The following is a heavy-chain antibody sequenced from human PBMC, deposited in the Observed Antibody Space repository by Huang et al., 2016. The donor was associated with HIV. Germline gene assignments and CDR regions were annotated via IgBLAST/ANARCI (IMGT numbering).Heavy chain of an antibody. J-gene: IGHJ4*02. CDR1: GFTFSNYG. V-gene: IGHV3-30*18. D-gene: IGHD5-12*01. CDR2: RSDDGSYQ. Sequence: QVQLVESGGGVVQPGRSLRLSCAASGFTFSNYGVPGVRQAQGKGVEWVAARSDDGSYQYYSDSVKGRFTISRDDSQNTLYLQMSSLRAEDTAVYFCAKDREDSAYQLDYWGQGTRVTVSS. CDR3: AKDREDSAYQLDY.